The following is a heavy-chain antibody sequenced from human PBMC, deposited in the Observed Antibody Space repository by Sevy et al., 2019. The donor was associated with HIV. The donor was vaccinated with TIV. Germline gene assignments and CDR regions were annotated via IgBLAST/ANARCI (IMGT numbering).Heavy chain of an antibody. D-gene: IGHD5-18*01. CDR1: GFAFYDYS. J-gene: IGHJ4*02. CDR2: INEDGSRL. V-gene: IGHV3-7*01. Sequence: GGSLRLSCAASGFAFYDYSMSWVRQAPGKGLERIAFINEDGSRLGYVDSVRGRFTISRENTKNSLYLQMNSLRAEDTAVYFCARDRAYSALDYWGQGTLVTVSS. CDR3: ARDRAYSALDY.